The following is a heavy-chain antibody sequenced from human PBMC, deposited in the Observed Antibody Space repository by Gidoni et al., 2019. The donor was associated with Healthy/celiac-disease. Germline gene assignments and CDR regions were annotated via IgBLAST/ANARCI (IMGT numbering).Heavy chain of an antibody. CDR1: GFTFSSYA. V-gene: IGHV3-23*01. D-gene: IGHD6-13*01. Sequence: EVHLLESGGGLVQPGGSLRLPCPASGFTFSSYAMSWVRQAPGKGLEWVSAISGSGGSTYYADSVKGRFTISRDNSKNTLYLQMNSLRAEDTAVYYCATDIAAAVYGMDVWGQGTTVTVSS. J-gene: IGHJ6*02. CDR3: ATDIAAAVYGMDV. CDR2: ISGSGGST.